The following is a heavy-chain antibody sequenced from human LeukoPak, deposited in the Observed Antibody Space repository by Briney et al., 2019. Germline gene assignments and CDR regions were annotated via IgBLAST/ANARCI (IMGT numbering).Heavy chain of an antibody. J-gene: IGHJ4*02. CDR2: ISYDGSNK. Sequence: QTGGSLRLSCAASGFTFSSYGMHWVRQAPGKGLEWVAVISYDGSNKYYADSVKCRFTISRDNCKHTLYLQMNSLRAEDTAVYYGAKLAAAGTVPFEYWGEGTLVTVSP. CDR1: GFTFSSYG. D-gene: IGHD6-13*01. V-gene: IGHV3-30*18. CDR3: AKLAAAGTVPFEY.